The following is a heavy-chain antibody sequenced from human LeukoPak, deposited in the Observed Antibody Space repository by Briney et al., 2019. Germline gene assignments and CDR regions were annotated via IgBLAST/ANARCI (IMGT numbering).Heavy chain of an antibody. CDR1: GFTFSSYW. J-gene: IGHJ4*02. V-gene: IGHV3-74*01. CDR3: VVGGSPGY. CDR2: INGDGSST. Sequence: GGSLRLSCAASGFTFSSYWMHWVRQVPGKGLVWVSRINGDGSSTNYADSVKGRFTISRDNAKNTLYFQLNSLRVDDTAVYYCVVGGSPGYWGQGTLVTVSS. D-gene: IGHD2-15*01.